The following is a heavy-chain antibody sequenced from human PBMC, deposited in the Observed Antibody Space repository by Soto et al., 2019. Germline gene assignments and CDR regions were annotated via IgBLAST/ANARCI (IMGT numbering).Heavy chain of an antibody. CDR3: ARTPRLIAARPYWYFDL. D-gene: IGHD6-6*01. V-gene: IGHV1-2*04. Sequence: QVQLVQSGAEVKKPGASVKVSCKASGYTFTGYYMHWVRQAPGQGLEWMGWINPNSGGTNYAQKFQGWVTMTRDTSISTAYMELSRLRSDDTAVYYCARTPRLIAARPYWYFDLWGRGNLVTVSS. CDR1: GYTFTGYY. J-gene: IGHJ2*01. CDR2: INPNSGGT.